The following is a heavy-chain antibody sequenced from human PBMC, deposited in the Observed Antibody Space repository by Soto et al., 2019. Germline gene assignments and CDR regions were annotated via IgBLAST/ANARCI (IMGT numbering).Heavy chain of an antibody. CDR1: GGSISSGGYP. CDR3: ARIAFDDYYYGMDV. J-gene: IGHJ6*02. CDR2: IYHSGST. Sequence: SETLSLTCAVSGGSISSGGYPWSWIRQPPGKGLEWIGYIYHSGSTNYNPSLKSRVTISVDTPKNQFSLKLSSVTAADTAVYYCARIAFDDYYYGMDVWGQGTTVTVSS. D-gene: IGHD2-21*01. V-gene: IGHV4-30-2*01.